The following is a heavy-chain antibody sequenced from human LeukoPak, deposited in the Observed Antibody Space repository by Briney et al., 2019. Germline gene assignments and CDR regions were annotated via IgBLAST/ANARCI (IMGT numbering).Heavy chain of an antibody. CDR2: IYYSGST. D-gene: IGHD3-10*01. V-gene: IGHV4-39*07. CDR1: GGSISSSSYY. CDR3: ARGPAYGSGSYPGGYFQH. Sequence: SETLSLTCTVSGGSISSSSYYWGWIRQPPGKGLEWIGSIYYSGSTYYNPSLKSRVTISVDTSKNQFSLKLSSVTAADTAVYYCARGPAYGSGSYPGGYFQHWGQGTLVTVSS. J-gene: IGHJ1*01.